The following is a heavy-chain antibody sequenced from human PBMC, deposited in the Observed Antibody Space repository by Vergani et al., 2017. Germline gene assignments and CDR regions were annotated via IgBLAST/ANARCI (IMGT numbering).Heavy chain of an antibody. V-gene: IGHV2-5*02. D-gene: IGHD5-24*01. CDR2: IYWDDDK. CDR3: AHRPEIYGGMTTNNWLDP. CDR1: GFSLSTSGVG. Sequence: QITLKESGPTLVKPTQTLTLTCTFSGFSLSTSGVGVGWIRQPPGKALEWLALIYWDDDKRYSPSLKSRLTITKDTSKNQVVLTMTNMDPVDTATYYCAHRPEIYGGMTTNNWLDPWGQGTLVTVSS. J-gene: IGHJ5*02.